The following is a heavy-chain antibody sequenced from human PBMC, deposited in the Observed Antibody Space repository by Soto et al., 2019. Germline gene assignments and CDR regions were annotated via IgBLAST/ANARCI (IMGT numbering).Heavy chain of an antibody. J-gene: IGHJ6*02. CDR3: ARFHSSSSIVPSYYYYGMDV. CDR2: ISAYNGNT. CDR1: GYTFTSYG. Sequence: ASVKVSCKASGYTFTSYGISWVRQAPGQGLEWMGWISAYNGNTNYAQKLQGRVTMTTDTSTSTAYMELRSRRSDDTAVYYCARFHSSSSIVPSYYYYGMDVWGQGTTVTVSS. D-gene: IGHD6-6*01. V-gene: IGHV1-18*01.